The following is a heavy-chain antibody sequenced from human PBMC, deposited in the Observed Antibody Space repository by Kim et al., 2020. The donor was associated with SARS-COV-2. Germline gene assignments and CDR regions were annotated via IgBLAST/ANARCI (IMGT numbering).Heavy chain of an antibody. Sequence: SETLSLTCTVSGGSISSSSYYWGWIRQPPGKGLEWIGSIYYGGGTYYNPSLKSRVTISVDTSKNQFSLKLSSVTAADTAVYYCASRVTLDYWGQGSLVTVFS. D-gene: IGHD3-16*01. V-gene: IGHV4-39*01. CDR3: ASRVTLDY. CDR1: GGSISSSSYY. J-gene: IGHJ4*02. CDR2: IYYGGGT.